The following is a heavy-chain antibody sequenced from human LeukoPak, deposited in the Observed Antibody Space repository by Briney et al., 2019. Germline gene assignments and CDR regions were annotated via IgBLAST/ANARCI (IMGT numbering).Heavy chain of an antibody. D-gene: IGHD6-13*01. CDR2: IYHSGST. Sequence: SETLSLTCTVSGYSISSGYYWGWIRQPPGKGLEWIGSIYHSGSTYYNPSLKSRVTISVDTSKNQFSLRLSSVTAADTAVYYCARSPGYSSSWYYYYYYMDVWGKGTTVTVSS. V-gene: IGHV4-38-2*02. J-gene: IGHJ6*03. CDR3: ARSPGYSSSWYYYYYYMDV. CDR1: GYSISSGYY.